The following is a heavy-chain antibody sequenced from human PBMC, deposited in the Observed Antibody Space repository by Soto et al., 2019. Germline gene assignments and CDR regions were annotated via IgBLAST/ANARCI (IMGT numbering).Heavy chain of an antibody. CDR2: IIPILGIA. Sequence: QVQLVQSGAEVKKPGSSVKVSCKASGGTFSSYTISWVRQAPGQGLEWMGRIIPILGIANYAQKFQGRVTITADKSTSTAYMELSSLRSEGTAVYYCARALDYYGSGSYLFDYWGQGTLVTVSS. D-gene: IGHD3-10*01. V-gene: IGHV1-69*02. CDR1: GGTFSSYT. J-gene: IGHJ4*02. CDR3: ARALDYYGSGSYLFDY.